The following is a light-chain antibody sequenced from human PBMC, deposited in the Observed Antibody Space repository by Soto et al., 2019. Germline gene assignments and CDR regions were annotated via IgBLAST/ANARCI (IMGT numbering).Light chain of an antibody. CDR3: QQFNIYPLT. J-gene: IGKJ4*01. CDR1: QGISSA. CDR2: DAS. Sequence: AIQLTQSPSSLSASVGDRVTITCRASQGISSALAWYQQKPGKAPKLLIYDASSLESGVPSRFSGSVSGKDFPLTISTLHPEDFATYYCQQFNIYPLTSGGGTKVEFK. V-gene: IGKV1-13*02.